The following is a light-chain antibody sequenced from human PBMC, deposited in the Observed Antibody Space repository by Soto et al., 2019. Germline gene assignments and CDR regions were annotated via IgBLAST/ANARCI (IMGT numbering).Light chain of an antibody. Sequence: QSVLTQPPSASGTPGQRVTISCSGSSSNIGSNTVNWYQQLPGTAPKLLIYSNNQRTSGVPDRFSGSKSGTSASLAISGLQSADEADYYCAAWDDSLNGWVFGGGTKLTVL. V-gene: IGLV1-44*01. J-gene: IGLJ3*02. CDR2: SNN. CDR1: SSNIGSNT. CDR3: AAWDDSLNGWV.